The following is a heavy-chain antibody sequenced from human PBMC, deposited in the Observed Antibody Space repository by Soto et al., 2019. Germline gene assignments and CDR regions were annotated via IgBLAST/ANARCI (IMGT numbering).Heavy chain of an antibody. Sequence: SETLSLTCAFYGVSFSGYYWSWIRHPPGKWLEWIGEINHSGSTNYNPSLKSRVTISVDTSKNQFSLKLSSVTAEDTAVYYCARDGITGTTGYYHYGMEFWGQGTTVIVSS. V-gene: IGHV4-34*01. CDR3: ARDGITGTTGYYHYGMEF. CDR1: GVSFSGYY. D-gene: IGHD1-7*01. CDR2: INHSGST. J-gene: IGHJ6*01.